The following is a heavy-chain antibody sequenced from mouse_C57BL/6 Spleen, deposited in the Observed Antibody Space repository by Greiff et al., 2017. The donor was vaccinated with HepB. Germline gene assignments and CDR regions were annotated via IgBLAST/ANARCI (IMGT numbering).Heavy chain of an antibody. V-gene: IGHV14-4*01. Sequence: EVQLQQSGAELVRPGASVKLSCTASGFNIKDDYMHWVKQRPEQGLEWIGWIDPENGDTEYASKFQGKATITADTSSNPAYLQLSSLTSEDTAVYYCTTRYGSSPFAYWGQGTLVTVSA. D-gene: IGHD1-1*01. CDR2: IDPENGDT. CDR3: TTRYGSSPFAY. CDR1: GFNIKDDY. J-gene: IGHJ3*01.